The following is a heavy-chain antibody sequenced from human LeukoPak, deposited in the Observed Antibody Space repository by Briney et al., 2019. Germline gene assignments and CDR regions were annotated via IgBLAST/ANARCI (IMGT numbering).Heavy chain of an antibody. Sequence: SETLSLTCTVSGGSISSNSYFWGWIRQPPGKRLEWIGSIYYNGTTYYNQSLKSPVSISVDTSKIPLSLQLSSVPAADPSVYYCARLYVLEWLLYGNFDFWGQGTLVTVSS. J-gene: IGHJ4*02. D-gene: IGHD3-3*01. CDR3: ARLYVLEWLLYGNFDF. CDR1: GGSISSNSYF. V-gene: IGHV4-39*01. CDR2: IYYNGTT.